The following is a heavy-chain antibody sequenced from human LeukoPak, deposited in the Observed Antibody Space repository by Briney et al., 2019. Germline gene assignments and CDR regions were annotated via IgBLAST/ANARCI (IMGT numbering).Heavy chain of an antibody. D-gene: IGHD1-7*01. V-gene: IGHV4-61*02. Sequence: SQTLSLTCTVSGGSISSGSYYWSWIRQPAGKGLEWIGRIYTSGSTNYNPSLKSRVTISVDTSKNQFSLKLSSVTAADTAVYYCARGPGELELPDYWGQGTLVTVSS. CDR1: GGSISSGSYY. CDR2: IYTSGST. CDR3: ARGPGELELPDY. J-gene: IGHJ4*02.